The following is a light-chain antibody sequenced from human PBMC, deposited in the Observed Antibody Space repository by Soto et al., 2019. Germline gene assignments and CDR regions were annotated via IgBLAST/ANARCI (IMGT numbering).Light chain of an antibody. V-gene: IGKV2-30*01. CDR3: MQGTYWPYT. J-gene: IGKJ2*01. CDR1: QSPLYSDGNTY. CDR2: KVS. Sequence: DVVMTQSPHSLPVTLGQPASISCRSSQSPLYSDGNTYLSWFHQRPGQSPRRLIYKVSHRHSGVPDRFSGSGSGTDFTLQINRVEAEDLGVYYCMQGTYWPYTFGQGTKLEIK.